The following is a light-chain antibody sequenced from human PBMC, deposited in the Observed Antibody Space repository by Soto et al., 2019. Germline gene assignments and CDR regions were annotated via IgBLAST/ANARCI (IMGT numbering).Light chain of an antibody. J-gene: IGKJ1*01. CDR1: QSVTKI. CDR3: QQSHTMPWT. V-gene: IGKV1-39*01. Sequence: DIQMAQFPSSLSASVGDRVTITCRASQSVTKILNWYQLKPGRAPKLLIYVASSLQSGVPSRFSVSGSGTEFTLAISSLQPEDFATYYYQQSHTMPWTFGHGTQVEI. CDR2: VAS.